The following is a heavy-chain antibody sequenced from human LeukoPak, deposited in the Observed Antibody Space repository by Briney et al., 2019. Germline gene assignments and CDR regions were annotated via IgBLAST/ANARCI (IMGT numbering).Heavy chain of an antibody. CDR1: GFTFSSYA. V-gene: IGHV3-23*01. CDR2: ISGSGGST. J-gene: IGHJ6*02. CDR3: ALKLGERDYYYGMDV. Sequence: GGSLRLSCAASGFTFSSYAMSWVRQAPGKGLEWVSAISGSGGSTYYADSVKGRFTISRDNSKNTLYLQMNSLRAEDTAVYYCALKLGERDYYYGMDVWGQGTTVTVSS. D-gene: IGHD3-10*01.